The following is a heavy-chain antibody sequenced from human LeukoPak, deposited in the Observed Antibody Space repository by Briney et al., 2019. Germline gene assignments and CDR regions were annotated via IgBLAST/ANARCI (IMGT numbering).Heavy chain of an antibody. V-gene: IGHV1-24*01. CDR2: FDPEDGET. D-gene: IGHD4-17*01. Sequence: ASVRVSCKVSGYTLTELSMHWVRQAPGKGLEWMGGFDPEDGETIYAQRFQGRVTMTEDTSTDTAYMELSSLRSEDTAVYYCATVIEPVTPRIKYNWFDPWGQGTLVTVSS. J-gene: IGHJ5*02. CDR1: GYTLTELS. CDR3: ATVIEPVTPRIKYNWFDP.